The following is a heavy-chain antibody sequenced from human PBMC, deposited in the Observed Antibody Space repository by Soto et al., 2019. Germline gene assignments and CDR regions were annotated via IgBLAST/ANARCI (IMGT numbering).Heavy chain of an antibody. Sequence: GGSLRLSCAASGFTFSSYWMSWVRQAPGKGLEWVANIKQDGSEKYYADSVKGRFTVSRENANNTLYLEMNSLRAEDTAVYFCARDRDTYGHGFFDSWGQGALVTVSS. V-gene: IGHV3-7*05. CDR1: GFTFSSYW. CDR2: IKQDGSEK. J-gene: IGHJ4*02. D-gene: IGHD5-18*01. CDR3: ARDRDTYGHGFFDS.